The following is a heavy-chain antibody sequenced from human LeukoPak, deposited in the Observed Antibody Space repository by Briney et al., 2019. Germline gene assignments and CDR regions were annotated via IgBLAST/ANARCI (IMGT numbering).Heavy chain of an antibody. Sequence: GGSLRLSCAASGFTFSSYWMHWVRQAPGKGLVWVSRINSDGGSTGYADSVKGRFTVSRDNAKNTLYLQMNSLRADDTAVYYCAREDYSNYAPYFDYWGQGTLVTVSS. CDR2: INSDGGST. CDR3: AREDYSNYAPYFDY. J-gene: IGHJ4*02. V-gene: IGHV3-74*01. CDR1: GFTFSSYW. D-gene: IGHD4-4*01.